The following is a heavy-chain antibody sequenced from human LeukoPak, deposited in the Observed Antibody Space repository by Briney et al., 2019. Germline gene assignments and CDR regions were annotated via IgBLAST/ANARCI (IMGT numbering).Heavy chain of an antibody. CDR1: GFTFSSYE. J-gene: IGHJ4*02. D-gene: IGHD4-17*01. V-gene: IGHV3-48*03. Sequence: GGSLRLSCAASGFTFSSYEMNWVRQAPGKGLEGVSYISSSGSTIYYADSVKGRFTISRDNAKNSLYLQMNSLRAEDTAVYYCARTTVTTFLYFDYWGQGTLVTVSS. CDR3: ARTTVTTFLYFDY. CDR2: ISSSGSTI.